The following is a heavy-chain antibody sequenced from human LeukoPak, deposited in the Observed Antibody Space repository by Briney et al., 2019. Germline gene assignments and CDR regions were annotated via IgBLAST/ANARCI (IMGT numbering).Heavy chain of an antibody. Sequence: GGPLRLSCVASGFTFSSYEMNWVRQAPGKGLEWVSYISSSGSTIYYVDSVKGRFTISRDNAKNSLYLQMNSLRAEDTSAYYCARAGTDSSGYYYVDYWGQGTLVTVSS. D-gene: IGHD3-22*01. V-gene: IGHV3-48*03. CDR1: GFTFSSYE. J-gene: IGHJ4*02. CDR3: ARAGTDSSGYYYVDY. CDR2: ISSSGSTI.